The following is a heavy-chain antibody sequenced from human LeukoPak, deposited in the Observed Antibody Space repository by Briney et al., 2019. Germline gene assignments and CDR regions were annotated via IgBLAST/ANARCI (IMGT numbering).Heavy chain of an antibody. CDR3: ARDQWLFPDY. Sequence: SETLSLTCTVSGGSISSGSYYWSWIRQPPGKGLEWIGYIYYSGSTYYNPPLKSRVTISVDTSKNQFSLKLSSVTAADTAVYYCARDQWLFPDYWGQGTLVTVSS. D-gene: IGHD6-19*01. J-gene: IGHJ4*02. V-gene: IGHV4-30-4*08. CDR1: GGSISSGSYY. CDR2: IYYSGST.